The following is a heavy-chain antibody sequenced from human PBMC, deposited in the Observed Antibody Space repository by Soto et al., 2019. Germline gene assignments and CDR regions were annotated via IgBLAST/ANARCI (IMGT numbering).Heavy chain of an antibody. CDR1: GFTFSSYA. J-gene: IGHJ4*02. V-gene: IGHV3-30-3*01. CDR3: ARDNDFWSGSLDY. Sequence: GGSLRLSCAASGFTFSSYAMHWVRQAPGKGLEWVAVISYDGSNKYYADSVKGRFTISRDNSKNTLYLQMNSLRAEDTAVYYGARDNDFWSGSLDYWGQGTLVTVSS. D-gene: IGHD3-3*01. CDR2: ISYDGSNK.